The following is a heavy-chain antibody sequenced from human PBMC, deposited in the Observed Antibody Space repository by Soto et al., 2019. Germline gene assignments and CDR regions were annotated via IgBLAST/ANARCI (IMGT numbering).Heavy chain of an antibody. Sequence: PGGSLRLSCAAPGSTFSSYTFHWVRQAPGRGLEWVSCITGSGDLTHYAESVQGRFTISRDQSRNMLYLQMKSLRVEDTAVYYCARDERFNSGYYYVTGDFYYHALDVWGQGTTVTVSS. CDR1: GSTFSSYT. V-gene: IGHV3-23*01. D-gene: IGHD3-22*01. CDR3: ARDERFNSGYYYVTGDFYYHALDV. CDR2: ITGSGDLT. J-gene: IGHJ6*02.